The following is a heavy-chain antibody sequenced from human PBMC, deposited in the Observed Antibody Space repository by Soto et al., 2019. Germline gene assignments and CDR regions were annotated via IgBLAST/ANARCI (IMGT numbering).Heavy chain of an antibody. CDR2: MSYGGST. CDR3: ARRSTKEDV. J-gene: IGHJ6*02. Sequence: QVQLQESGPGLVKPSETLSLTCTVSGGSFSNYYRSWIRQSPGKGLEWVGYMSYGGSTNYNPSLKGPVTISVDTSKNQFSLKVTSVTAADTAVYYCARRSTKEDVWGQGTTVTVSS. V-gene: IGHV4-59*01. CDR1: GGSFSNYY.